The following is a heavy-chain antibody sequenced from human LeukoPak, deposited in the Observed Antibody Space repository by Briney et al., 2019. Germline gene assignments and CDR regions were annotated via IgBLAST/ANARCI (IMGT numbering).Heavy chain of an antibody. J-gene: IGHJ4*02. V-gene: IGHV4-39*01. D-gene: IGHD5-18*01. CDR2: IYYSKNT. CDR1: GGSISSSSYY. Sequence: SETLSLTCTVSGGSISSSSYYWGWIRQPPGKGLEWIGTIYYSKNTYYNPSLKSRVTISADTSKNQFSLTLGSVSATDTAVYYCVSPRGFSYGYFDYWGQGTLVTVSS. CDR3: VSPRGFSYGYFDY.